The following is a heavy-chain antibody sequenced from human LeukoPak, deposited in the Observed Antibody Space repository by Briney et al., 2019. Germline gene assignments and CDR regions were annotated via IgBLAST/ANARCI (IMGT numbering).Heavy chain of an antibody. CDR2: IYYSGST. V-gene: IGHV4-59*01. CDR3: ARVGGIVDY. D-gene: IGHD2-15*01. Sequence: SETLSLTCTVSGGSISSYYWSWIRQPPGKGLEWIGYIYYSGSTNYNPSLKSRVTISVDTSKNQFSLKLSSVTAADTAVHYCARVGGIVDYWGQETLVTVSS. J-gene: IGHJ4*02. CDR1: GGSISSYY.